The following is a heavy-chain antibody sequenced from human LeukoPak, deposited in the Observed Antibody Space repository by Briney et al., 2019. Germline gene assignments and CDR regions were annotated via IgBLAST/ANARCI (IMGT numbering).Heavy chain of an antibody. V-gene: IGHV1-18*01. D-gene: IGHD6-19*01. CDR3: AIIAVAGTVAFDI. CDR2: VSAYNGNT. J-gene: IGHJ3*02. CDR1: GYTFTSYG. Sequence: ASVKVSCKASGYTFTSYGISWVRQAPGQGLEWMGWVSAYNGNTNYAQKLQGRVTMTTDASTSTAYMELRSLRSDDTAVYYCAIIAVAGTVAFDIWGQGTMVTVSS.